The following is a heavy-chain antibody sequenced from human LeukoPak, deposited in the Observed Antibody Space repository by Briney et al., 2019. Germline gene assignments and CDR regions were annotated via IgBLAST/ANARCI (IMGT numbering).Heavy chain of an antibody. Sequence: SETLSLTCTVSGGSVSSGTYYWAWIRQPPGKGLQWIGSIYYSGTTYYNPSLKSRVTISVDTSKNQFSLKLNSVTAVDTAMYHCARHGHHGDYDFWGQGTLVTVSS. V-gene: IGHV4-39*01. CDR1: GGSVSSGTYY. CDR2: IYYSGTT. D-gene: IGHD4-17*01. J-gene: IGHJ4*02. CDR3: ARHGHHGDYDF.